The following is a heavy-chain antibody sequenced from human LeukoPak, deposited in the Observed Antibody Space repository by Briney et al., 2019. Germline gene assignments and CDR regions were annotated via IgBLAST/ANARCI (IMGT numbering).Heavy chain of an antibody. Sequence: GGSLRLSCAASGLTLSSYSMNWVRQAPGNGLVWVSYISSSSSSIYYADSVKGRFTISRDNAKNSVYLQMNSLRAEDTAVYYCARGSSIAAGDAFDIWGQGTMVTVSS. V-gene: IGHV3-48*01. CDR2: ISSSSSSI. CDR1: GLTLSSYS. J-gene: IGHJ3*02. D-gene: IGHD6-6*01. CDR3: ARGSSIAAGDAFDI.